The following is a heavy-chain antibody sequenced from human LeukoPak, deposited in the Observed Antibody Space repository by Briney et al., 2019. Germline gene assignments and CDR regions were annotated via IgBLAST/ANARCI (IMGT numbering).Heavy chain of an antibody. V-gene: IGHV3-9*01. J-gene: IGHJ4*02. CDR3: AKGFGCSGGSCYPNIDY. Sequence: GGSLRLSCAASGFTFDDYAMHWVRQAPGKGLEWVSGISWNSGSIGYADSVKGRFTISRDNAKNSLYLQMNSLRAEDTALYYCAKGFGCSGGSCYPNIDYWGQGTLVTVSS. CDR2: ISWNSGSI. D-gene: IGHD2-15*01. CDR1: GFTFDDYA.